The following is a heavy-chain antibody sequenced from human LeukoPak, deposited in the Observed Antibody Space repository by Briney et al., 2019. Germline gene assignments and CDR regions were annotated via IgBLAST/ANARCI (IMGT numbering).Heavy chain of an antibody. D-gene: IGHD3-9*01. CDR3: ARLGDYYDILTGYGDY. CDR2: IYPGDSDT. CDR1: GYSFTSYW. J-gene: IGHJ4*02. Sequence: GESLKISCKGSGYSFTSYWIGWVRQTPGKGLEWMGIIYPGDSDTRYSPSFQGQVTISADKSISTAYLQWSSLKASDTAMYYCARLGDYYDILTGYGDYWGQGTLVTVSS. V-gene: IGHV5-51*01.